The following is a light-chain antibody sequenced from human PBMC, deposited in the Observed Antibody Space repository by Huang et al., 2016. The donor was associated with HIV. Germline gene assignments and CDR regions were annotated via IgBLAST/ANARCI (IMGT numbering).Light chain of an antibody. CDR2: GAS. CDR3: QQYHNWPPVT. V-gene: IGKV3-15*01. J-gene: IGKJ4*01. Sequence: EIVMTQSPATLSVSPGERATLSCRASQSVITNVAWYQQKPGQAPRLLIYGASTRATGIPARFSGSGSGTEFTLTISSLQSEDFAVYYCQQYHNWPPVTFGGGTKVEIK. CDR1: QSVITN.